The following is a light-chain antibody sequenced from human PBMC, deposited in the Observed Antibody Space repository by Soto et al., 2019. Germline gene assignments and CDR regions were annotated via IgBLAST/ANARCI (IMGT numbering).Light chain of an antibody. Sequence: SYVLTQPPSVSVAPGQTARITCGGNDIGAKSVHWYQQKPGQAPVRVVHDDSDRPSGIPERFSGSNSGNTASLTISRVEAGDEADYYCQSYDDNNVLFGGRTKLTVL. CDR1: DIGAKS. CDR2: DDS. CDR3: QSYDDNNVL. V-gene: IGLV3-21*02. J-gene: IGLJ2*01.